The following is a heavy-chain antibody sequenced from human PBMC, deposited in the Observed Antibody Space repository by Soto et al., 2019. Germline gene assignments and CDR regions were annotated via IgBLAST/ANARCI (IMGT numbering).Heavy chain of an antibody. CDR3: ARFDYSSSSGAY. CDR2: INYSGST. CDR1: GVSVRSESYY. V-gene: IGHV4-61*01. D-gene: IGHD6-6*01. J-gene: IGHJ4*02. Sequence: QVQLQESGPGLVKPSETLSLTCTVSGVSVRSESYYWAWIRQPPGKGLEWVGYINYSGSTSFHPSLKSRLTMSLVTSNNHFSLRLASVTAADTAVYFCARFDYSSSSGAYWGQGTLVTVSS.